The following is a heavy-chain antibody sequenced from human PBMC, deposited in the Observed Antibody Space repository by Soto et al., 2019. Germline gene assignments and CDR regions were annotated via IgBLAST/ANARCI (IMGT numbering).Heavy chain of an antibody. Sequence: ASAKVSCKASGYTFTRYYMHWVRQAPGQGLEWTGIINPSGGATSYAQKFQGRVTMTRDTSTSTVYMELSSLRSEDTAMYYCARGIMTLDYWGQGTLVTVSS. CDR3: ARGIMTLDY. D-gene: IGHD3-16*01. CDR2: INPSGGAT. J-gene: IGHJ4*02. V-gene: IGHV1-46*01. CDR1: GYTFTRYY.